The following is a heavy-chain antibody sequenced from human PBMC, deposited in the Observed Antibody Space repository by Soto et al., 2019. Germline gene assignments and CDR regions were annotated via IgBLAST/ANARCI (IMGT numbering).Heavy chain of an antibody. CDR1: GFMFSTYL. CDR3: VGSLTYGVPYCYHARDV. D-gene: IGHD2-21*01. V-gene: IGHV3-7*01. J-gene: IGHJ6*02. Sequence: PGGSLRLSCTASGFMFSTYLMSWVRQAPGKGLEWVANIRQGGNEKFYVDSVKGRVTISRDNAKKSLYLLMNSLRAEDTAFYYCVGSLTYGVPYCYHARDVWGQGTTVTVSS. CDR2: IRQGGNEK.